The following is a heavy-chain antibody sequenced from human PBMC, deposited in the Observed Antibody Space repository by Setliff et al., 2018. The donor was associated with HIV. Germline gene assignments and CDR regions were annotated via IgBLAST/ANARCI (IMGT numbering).Heavy chain of an antibody. J-gene: IGHJ2*01. CDR2: IYTSGST. V-gene: IGHV4-4*07. CDR3: VRVGRGGYATTYWHFDL. Sequence: ETLSLTCTVSGGSISSYYWSWIRQPAGKGLEWIGRIYTSGSTNYNPSLKSRVTTSVDTSKKQFSLRLTSVTAADTAVYYCVRVGRGGYATTYWHFDLWGRGSLVTVSS. CDR1: GGSISSYY. D-gene: IGHD1-26*01.